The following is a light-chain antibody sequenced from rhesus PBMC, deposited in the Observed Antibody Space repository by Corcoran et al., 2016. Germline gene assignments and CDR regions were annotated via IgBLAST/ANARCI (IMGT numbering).Light chain of an antibody. CDR1: QSINSN. CDR3: QQGYSWPLT. V-gene: IGKV3-24*03. J-gene: IGKJ4*01. CDR2: GAS. Sequence: EMVMTQSPATLSLSPGERATLSCRASQSINSNLAWYQQKPGQAPKLIIYGASSRAPGIPDRFRGRGSGTEFTLTIHSLEPEDVRVYYCQQGYSWPLTFGGGTKGELK.